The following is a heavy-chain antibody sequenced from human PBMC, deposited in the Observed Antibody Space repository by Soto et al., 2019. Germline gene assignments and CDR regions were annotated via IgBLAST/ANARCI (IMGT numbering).Heavy chain of an antibody. CDR1: GFTISDYY. J-gene: IGHJ6*03. Sequence: PGGSLRLSCEASGFTISDYYMSWIRQAPGKGLEWVSYISSVGTTTYYADSVKGRFSISMDNAKNSLYLQMNSLRAEDTAVYFCAKDQEGSGSHWLGYNYYARDLWGKGITCTVSS. V-gene: IGHV3-11*01. CDR3: AKDQEGSGSHWLGYNYYARDL. D-gene: IGHD3-10*01. CDR2: ISSVGTTT.